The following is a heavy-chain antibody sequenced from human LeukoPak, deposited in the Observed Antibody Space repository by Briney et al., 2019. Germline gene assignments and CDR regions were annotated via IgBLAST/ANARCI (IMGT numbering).Heavy chain of an antibody. Sequence: SETLSLTCAVYGGSFSGYYWSWIRQPPGKGLEWIGEINHSGSTNYNPSLKSRVTISVDTSKNQFSLKLSSVTAADTAVYYCARGHYLRYCSGGSRFHGPYYYYYGMDVWGQGTTVTVSS. V-gene: IGHV4-34*01. CDR1: GGSFSGYY. CDR3: ARGHYLRYCSGGSRFHGPYYYYYGMDV. J-gene: IGHJ6*02. D-gene: IGHD2-15*01. CDR2: INHSGST.